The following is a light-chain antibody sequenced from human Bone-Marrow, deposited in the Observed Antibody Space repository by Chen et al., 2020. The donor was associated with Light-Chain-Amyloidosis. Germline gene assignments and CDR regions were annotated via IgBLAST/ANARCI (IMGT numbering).Light chain of an antibody. Sequence: SYVLTQPSSVSVAPGQTATIACGGNNMGSTSVHWYQQTPGQAPLLVVYDDSDRPSGIPERLAGSHSGNTATLTISRVEGGDEADDYCQVWDRSSDRPVFGGGTKLTVL. V-gene: IGLV3-21*02. J-gene: IGLJ3*02. CDR3: QVWDRSSDRPV. CDR2: DDS. CDR1: NMGSTS.